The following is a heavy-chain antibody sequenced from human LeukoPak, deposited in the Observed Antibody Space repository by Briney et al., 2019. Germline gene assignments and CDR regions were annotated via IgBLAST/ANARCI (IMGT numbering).Heavy chain of an antibody. CDR3: ARDYYGGGLDDAFDI. D-gene: IGHD4-23*01. J-gene: IGHJ3*02. CDR2: ISAYNGNT. Sequence: ASVKVSCKASGYTFTSYGISWVRQAPGQGLEWMGWISAYNGNTNYAQKLQGRVTMTTDTSTSTAYMELRSLRSDDTAVYYCARDYYGGGLDDAFDIWGQGTMVTVSS. V-gene: IGHV1-18*01. CDR1: GYTFTSYG.